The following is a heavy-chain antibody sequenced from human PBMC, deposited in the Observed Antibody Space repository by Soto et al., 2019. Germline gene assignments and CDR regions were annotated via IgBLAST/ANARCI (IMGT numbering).Heavy chain of an antibody. Sequence: QLVESGGGVVQPGASLRLSCAASGFTFSMFAVHWVRQAPGKGLQWVAIISYDGGNTYYADSVQGRFTISRDNSKNTLYLQMNSLRADDTAVYYCARGTPGQWLVSSFDYWGQGTLVTVSS. CDR2: ISYDGGNT. D-gene: IGHD6-19*01. J-gene: IGHJ4*02. CDR1: GFTFSMFA. V-gene: IGHV3-30-3*01. CDR3: ARGTPGQWLVSSFDY.